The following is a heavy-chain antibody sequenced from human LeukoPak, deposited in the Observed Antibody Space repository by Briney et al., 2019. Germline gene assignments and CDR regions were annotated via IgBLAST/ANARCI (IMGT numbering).Heavy chain of an antibody. J-gene: IGHJ4*02. CDR2: IYYSGST. V-gene: IGHV4-59*01. D-gene: IGHD1-26*01. Sequence: SETLSLTCTVSGGSISSYYSSWIRQPPGKGLEWIGYIYYSGSTNYNPYLKSRVTISVDTSKNQFSLKLSSVTAADTAVYYCARDTRGSYYAPFDYWGQGTLVTVSS. CDR3: ARDTRGSYYAPFDY. CDR1: GGSISSYY.